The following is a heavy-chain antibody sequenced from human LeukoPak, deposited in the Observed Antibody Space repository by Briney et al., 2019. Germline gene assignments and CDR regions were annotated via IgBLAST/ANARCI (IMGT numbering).Heavy chain of an antibody. D-gene: IGHD3-10*01. CDR3: ARLSKYGSGTYYPDV. Sequence: SETLSLTCTVSGGSISSYYWSWIRQPPGKGLDWIGYIYYSGSTNYNPSLKSRVTISVDTSKNQFSLTLSSGTAADTAVYYCARLSKYGSGTYYPDVWGQGTTVTVSS. V-gene: IGHV4-59*08. J-gene: IGHJ6*02. CDR2: IYYSGST. CDR1: GGSISSYY.